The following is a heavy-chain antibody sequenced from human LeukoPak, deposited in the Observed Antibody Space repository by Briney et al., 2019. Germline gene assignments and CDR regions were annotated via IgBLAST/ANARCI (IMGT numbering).Heavy chain of an antibody. V-gene: IGHV3-13*01. CDR2: IGIRGDT. J-gene: IGHJ4*02. Sequence: GGSLRLSCAASGFTFIDYDMYWVRQVIGKGLEWVSAIGIRGDTHYSGSVKGRFTISRENAESSLYLQMNSLRAEDTAVDYCARGGIQVSGIDEFDYWGQGTLVTVSS. CDR3: ARGGIQVSGIDEFDY. D-gene: IGHD6-19*01. CDR1: GFTFIDYD.